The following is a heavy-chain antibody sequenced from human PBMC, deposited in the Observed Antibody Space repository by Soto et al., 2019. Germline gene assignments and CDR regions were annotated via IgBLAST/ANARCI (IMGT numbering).Heavy chain of an antibody. CDR1: GFSFSSYW. V-gene: IGHV3-74*01. CDR2: INTDGSST. D-gene: IGHD2-8*02. CDR3: ARSPGGYYTG. Sequence: EVQLVESGGGLVQPGGSLRLSCADSGFSFSSYWMHWLRQGPEKGLVWVSRINTDGSSTNYGDSVKGRFTISRDNAKSTLYLQMNSLRAEDTAVYYCARSPGGYYTGWGQGTVVTVSS. J-gene: IGHJ3*01.